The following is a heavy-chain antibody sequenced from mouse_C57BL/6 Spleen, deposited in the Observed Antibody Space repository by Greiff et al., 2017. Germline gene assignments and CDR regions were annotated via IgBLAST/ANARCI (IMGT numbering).Heavy chain of an antibody. J-gene: IGHJ4*01. CDR3: ARDGYDEYYYAMDY. CDR1: GYTFTSYD. V-gene: IGHV1-85*01. D-gene: IGHD2-2*01. Sequence: VQLQQSGPELVKPGASVKLSCKASGYTFTSYDINWVKPRPGQGLEWIGWIYPRDGSTKYNEKFKGKATLTVDKSSSTAYMELHSLTSEDSAVDFCARDGYDEYYYAMDYGGQGTSVTVSS. CDR2: IYPRDGST.